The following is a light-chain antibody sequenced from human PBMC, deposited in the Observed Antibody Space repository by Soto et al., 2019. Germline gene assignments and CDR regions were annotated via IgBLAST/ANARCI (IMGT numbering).Light chain of an antibody. J-gene: IGLJ1*01. V-gene: IGLV1-40*01. CDR2: GNN. CDR1: NSNIGAGFG. Sequence: QSVLTQPPSVSGAPGQRVTISCTGSNSNIGAGFGVHWYQQLPGTAPKLLISGNNNRPSGVPDRFSGSKSGTSASLAITGLQAEDEADYYRQSYDNSLTGFVFGTGTKVTVL. CDR3: QSYDNSLTGFV.